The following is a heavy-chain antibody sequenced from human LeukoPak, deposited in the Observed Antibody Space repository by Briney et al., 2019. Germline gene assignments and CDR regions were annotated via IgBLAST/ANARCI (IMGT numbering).Heavy chain of an antibody. D-gene: IGHD2-15*01. CDR1: GGTFSSYV. Sequence: SVKVSCKASGGTFSSYVISWVRQAPGQGLEWMGRIIPILGIANYAQKFEGRVTITADTSTTTVYMELSSLTSDDTAVYYCARALRGGDYSADYWGQGTLVTVSS. CDR2: IIPILGIA. J-gene: IGHJ4*02. CDR3: ARALRGGDYSADY. V-gene: IGHV1-69*04.